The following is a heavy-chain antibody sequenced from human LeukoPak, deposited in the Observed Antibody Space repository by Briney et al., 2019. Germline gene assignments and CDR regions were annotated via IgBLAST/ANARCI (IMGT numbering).Heavy chain of an antibody. J-gene: IGHJ6*02. CDR2: ISYDGSNK. CDR3: ATATAYSSGWVYGMDV. Sequence: PGGSLRLFCAASGFTFSSYGMHWVRQAPGKGLEWVAVISYDGSNKYYADSVKGRFTISRDNSKNTLYLQMNSLRAEDTAVYYCATATAYSSGWVYGMDVWGQGTTVTVSS. D-gene: IGHD6-19*01. V-gene: IGHV3-30*03. CDR1: GFTFSSYG.